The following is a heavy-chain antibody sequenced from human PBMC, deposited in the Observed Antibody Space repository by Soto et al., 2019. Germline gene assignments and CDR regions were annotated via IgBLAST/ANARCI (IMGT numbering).Heavy chain of an antibody. Sequence: SETLSLTCTVSGGSISSGGYHWSWIRQHPGKGLEWIGYIYYSGSTNYNPSLKSRVTISVDTSKNQFSLKLSSVTAADTAVYYCARVGVDYDILTGYYTPPGWFDPWGQGTLVTVSS. CDR3: ARVGVDYDILTGYYTPPGWFDP. V-gene: IGHV4-61*08. CDR2: IYYSGST. D-gene: IGHD3-9*01. CDR1: GGSISSGGYH. J-gene: IGHJ5*02.